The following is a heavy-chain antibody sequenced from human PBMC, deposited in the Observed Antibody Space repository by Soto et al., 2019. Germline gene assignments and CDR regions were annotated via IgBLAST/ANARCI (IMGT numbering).Heavy chain of an antibody. CDR3: ARDNPITIFGVVHSWFDP. D-gene: IGHD3-3*01. CDR2: IYHSGST. CDR1: GYSISSGYY. Sequence: KASETLSLTCAVSGYSISSGYYWGWIRQPPGKGLEWIGSIYHSGSTYYNPSLKSRVTISVDTSKNQFSLKLSSVTAADTAVYYCARDNPITIFGVVHSWFDPWGQGTLVTVSS. V-gene: IGHV4-38-2*02. J-gene: IGHJ5*02.